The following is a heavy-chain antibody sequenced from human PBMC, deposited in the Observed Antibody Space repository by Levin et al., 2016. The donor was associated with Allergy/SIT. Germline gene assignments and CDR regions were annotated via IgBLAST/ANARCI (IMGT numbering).Heavy chain of an antibody. V-gene: IGHV3-23*01. CDR1: GFTFSGYT. Sequence: GESLKISCVASGFTFSGYTISWVRQAPGKGLEWVSSALLGAGATYYADSVKGRFTISRDNSKNTLFLQMNSLRPEDTAVYYCAKDEKPDGLWPFDHWGQGTPGHRLL. J-gene: IGHJ4*02. CDR2: ALLGAGAT. CDR3: AKDEKPDGLWPFDH. D-gene: IGHD4-17*01.